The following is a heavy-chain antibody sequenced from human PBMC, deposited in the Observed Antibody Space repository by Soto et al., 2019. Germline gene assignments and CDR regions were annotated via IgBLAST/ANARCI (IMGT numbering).Heavy chain of an antibody. CDR1: GGSVSSNITA. D-gene: IGHD1-1*01. V-gene: IGHV6-1*01. Sequence: SQTLWITGAFYGGSVSSNITAWNWIRQSPVRGLEWLGRTYYRSKCYNDYAVSVKSRITINPDTSKNQFSLQLNSVTPEDTAVYYCARDSSGWNAKGAFDIWGQGTLVTVSS. J-gene: IGHJ3*02. CDR2: TYYRSKCYN. CDR3: ARDSSGWNAKGAFDI.